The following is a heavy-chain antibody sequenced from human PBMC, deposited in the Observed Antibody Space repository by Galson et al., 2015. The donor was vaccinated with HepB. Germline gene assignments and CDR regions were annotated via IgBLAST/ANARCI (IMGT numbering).Heavy chain of an antibody. CDR3: SRYHNEGGFDY. CDR1: GLTFGDYV. J-gene: IGHJ4*02. Sequence: SLRLSCAASGLTFGDYVISWFRQAPGKGLEWVGFIRRRAHGGTTEYAASVKGRFSISRDDSEGIAYLQMNSLKIEDTAVYYCSRYHNEGGFDYWGQGTLVTVSS. V-gene: IGHV3-49*03. CDR2: IRRRAHGGTT. D-gene: IGHD1-14*01.